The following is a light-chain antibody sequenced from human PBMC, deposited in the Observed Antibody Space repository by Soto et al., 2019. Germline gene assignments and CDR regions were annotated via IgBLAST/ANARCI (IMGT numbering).Light chain of an antibody. CDR1: SSDVGNYNY. CDR2: EVN. CDR3: SSYAGGNNLV. J-gene: IGLJ1*01. V-gene: IGLV2-8*01. Sequence: QSALTQPPSASGSPGQSVTISCTGTSSDVGNYNYVSWYQQHPGKAPKLIIYEVNKRPSGVPDRFSGSKSGNTASLTVSGLQAEDEADYYCSSYAGGNNLVFGTGTKPTVL.